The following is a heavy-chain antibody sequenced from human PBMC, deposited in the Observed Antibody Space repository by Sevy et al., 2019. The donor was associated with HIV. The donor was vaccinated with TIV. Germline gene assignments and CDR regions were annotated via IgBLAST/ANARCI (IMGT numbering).Heavy chain of an antibody. J-gene: IGHJ4*02. Sequence: ASVKVSCKASGYTFTRYDINWVRQATGQGLEWMGWMNPKSGNAGYDRKFQGRVTITRDTSISTAYMELSSLKSDDTAVYFCERALSGNYLGPFDYWGQGTLVTVSS. CDR3: ERALSGNYLGPFDY. CDR2: MNPKSGNA. CDR1: GYTFTRYD. D-gene: IGHD3-10*01. V-gene: IGHV1-8*03.